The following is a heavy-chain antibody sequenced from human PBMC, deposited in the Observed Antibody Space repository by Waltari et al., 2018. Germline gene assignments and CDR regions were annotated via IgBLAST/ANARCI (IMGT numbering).Heavy chain of an antibody. Sequence: VQLQEWGPGLVTPSETRSLTCTVSGYSISSGYDWGWIRQPAGTGLEWIGSIYPSGSTYYNPSLKSRVTISVDTSKNQFSLKLSSVTAADTAVYYCASKLGDDFWSGYYYYYMYVWGKGTTVTVSS. CDR2: IYPSGST. CDR3: ASKLGDDFWSGYYYYYMYV. V-gene: IGHV4-38-2*02. CDR1: GYSISSGYD. J-gene: IGHJ6*03. D-gene: IGHD3-3*01.